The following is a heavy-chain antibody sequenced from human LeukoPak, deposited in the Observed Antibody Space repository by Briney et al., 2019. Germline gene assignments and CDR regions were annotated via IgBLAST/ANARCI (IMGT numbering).Heavy chain of an antibody. CDR1: GYTFTSYD. CDR3: ARGMRSFDWLHHYSYMDV. V-gene: IGHV1-8*01. J-gene: IGHJ6*03. Sequence: ASVKVSCKASGYTFTSYDINWVRQATGQGLEGMGWMNPNSGNTGYAQKFQGRVTMTRNTSLSTAYMKLSSLRSEDTAVYYCARGMRSFDWLHHYSYMDVWGKGTTVTISS. CDR2: MNPNSGNT. D-gene: IGHD3-9*01.